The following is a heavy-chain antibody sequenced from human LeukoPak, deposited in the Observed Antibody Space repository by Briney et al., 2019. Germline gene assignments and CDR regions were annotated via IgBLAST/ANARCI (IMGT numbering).Heavy chain of an antibody. Sequence: PGGSLRLSCAASGFTFTTYDMSWVRQAPGKGLEWVSVIRGSGGSTNYADSVKGRFTISRDNSKNTLYLQKNSLRAEDTAVYYCAKVKSYSTYYFDFWGQGTLVTVSS. CDR3: AKVKSYSTYYFDF. D-gene: IGHD6-13*01. CDR2: IRGSGGST. V-gene: IGHV3-23*01. J-gene: IGHJ4*02. CDR1: GFTFTTYD.